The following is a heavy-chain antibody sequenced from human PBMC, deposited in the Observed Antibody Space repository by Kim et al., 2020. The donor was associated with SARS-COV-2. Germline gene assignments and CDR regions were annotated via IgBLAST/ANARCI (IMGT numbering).Heavy chain of an antibody. D-gene: IGHD3-3*01. Sequence: GGSLRLSCAASGFTFDGYAMHWVRQAPGKGLEWVSLISCNGGSTYNADSVKGRFTISRDNSKNSLYLQMNSLRAEDTALYYCAKDSLLRRPFWSGYYNGGIHFDYWGQGALVTVSS. V-gene: IGHV3-43D*03. CDR1: GFTFDGYA. CDR3: AKDSLLRRPFWSGYYNGGIHFDY. J-gene: IGHJ4*02. CDR2: ISCNGGST.